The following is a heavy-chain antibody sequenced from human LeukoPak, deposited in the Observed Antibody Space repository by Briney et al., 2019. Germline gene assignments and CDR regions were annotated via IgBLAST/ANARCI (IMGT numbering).Heavy chain of an antibody. V-gene: IGHV3-21*01. Sequence: PGGSLRLSCAASGFTFSSYSMNWARQAPGKGLEWVSSISSSSSYIYYADSVKGRFTISRDNAKNSLYLQMNSLRAEDTAVYYCARDLSWYYFDYWGQGTLATVSS. D-gene: IGHD6-13*01. J-gene: IGHJ4*02. CDR1: GFTFSSYS. CDR2: ISSSSSYI. CDR3: ARDLSWYYFDY.